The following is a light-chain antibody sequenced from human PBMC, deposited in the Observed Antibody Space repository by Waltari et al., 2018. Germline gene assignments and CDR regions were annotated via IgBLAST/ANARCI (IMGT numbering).Light chain of an antibody. Sequence: DIQMTQSPSSLSASVGDRVTITCRASQSISSSLNWYQQKPGKAPNLLIYAASSLQSGVPSRFSGSGSGTDFTLTISSLHPEDFATYYCQQGYSTPRTFGQGTKVEIK. J-gene: IGKJ1*01. CDR3: QQGYSTPRT. V-gene: IGKV1-39*01. CDR2: AAS. CDR1: QSISSS.